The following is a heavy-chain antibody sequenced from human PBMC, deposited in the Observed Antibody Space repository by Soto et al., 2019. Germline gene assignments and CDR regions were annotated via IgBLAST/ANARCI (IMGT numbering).Heavy chain of an antibody. Sequence: SETLSLACTVSRGSISTYYWTWIRQPPGKGLECIGYIYYNGNTNYNPSLKSRVTISVDTSKNQFTLNLNSVTAADTAVYYCARHPPRSYDYWGKGTLVTVSS. CDR2: IYYNGNT. CDR1: RGSISTYY. CDR3: ARHPPRSYDY. V-gene: IGHV4-59*08. J-gene: IGHJ4*02.